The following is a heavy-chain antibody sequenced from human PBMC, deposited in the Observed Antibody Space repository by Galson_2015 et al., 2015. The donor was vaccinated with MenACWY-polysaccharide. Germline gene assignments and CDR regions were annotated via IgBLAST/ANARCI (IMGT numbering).Heavy chain of an antibody. CDR3: TRSIHISGWGGDVES. Sequence: AISGDIVSSNSAAWNWIRQSPSRGLEWLGRTYYRSRWYNDYATSVKSRISIKADTPKNQFSLQLNSVTPEDTALYYCTRSIHISGWGGDVESWGQGTRVTVSS. D-gene: IGHD6-19*01. V-gene: IGHV6-1*01. CDR2: TYYRSRWYN. J-gene: IGHJ4*02. CDR1: GDIVSSNSAA.